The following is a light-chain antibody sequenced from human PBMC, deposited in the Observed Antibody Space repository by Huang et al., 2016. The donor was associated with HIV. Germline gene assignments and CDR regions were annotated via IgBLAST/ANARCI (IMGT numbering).Light chain of an antibody. J-gene: IGKJ2*01. CDR3: QQPGS. CDR1: QSVGGY. CDR2: DTS. Sequence: EIVLTQSPATLSLSPGETAPLSCRASQSVGGYLARYQQKPDQAHRLLSYDTSTRATGIPARCSGSGSETGFTLTISGLEPEDFAVYYCQQPGSFGQGTMVDIK. V-gene: IGKV3-11*01.